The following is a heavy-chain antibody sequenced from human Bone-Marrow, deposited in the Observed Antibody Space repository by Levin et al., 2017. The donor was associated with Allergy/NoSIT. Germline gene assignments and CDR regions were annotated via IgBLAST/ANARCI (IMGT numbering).Heavy chain of an antibody. CDR1: GFSFNNYA. Sequence: GESLKISCAASGFSFNNYAMSWVRQAPGRGLEWVSSLTGGGGTTYYADSVQGRFTISRDNSRNTVYLQMNTLRVEDTAIYYCAKDLEASDWYIYYSGMDVWGQGTTVIVSS. CDR2: LTGGGGTT. J-gene: IGHJ6*02. CDR3: AKDLEASDWYIYYSGMDV. D-gene: IGHD6-19*01. V-gene: IGHV3-23*01.